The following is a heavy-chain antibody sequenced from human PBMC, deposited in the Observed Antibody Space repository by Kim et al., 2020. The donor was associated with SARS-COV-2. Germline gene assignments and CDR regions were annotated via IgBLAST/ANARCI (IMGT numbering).Heavy chain of an antibody. D-gene: IGHD3-22*01. V-gene: IGHV1-2*06. CDR1: GYSFSEYF. CDR3: ARGSNPYYYYSSGQSHWFD. Sequence: ASVKVSCKASGYSFSEYFIHWVRQAPAQGLEWMGRINPNSGGTNYAQKFQGRVTMTRDTSVSTAYMDLSSLTSDDTAVYYCARGSNPYYYYSSGQSHWFD. J-gene: IGHJ5*01. CDR2: INPNSGGT.